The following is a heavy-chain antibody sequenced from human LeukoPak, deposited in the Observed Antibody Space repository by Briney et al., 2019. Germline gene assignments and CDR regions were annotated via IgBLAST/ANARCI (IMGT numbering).Heavy chain of an antibody. CDR2: ISYSGST. Sequence: PSETLSLTCTVSGGSISSSTYYWGWIRQPPGKGLEWIGSISYSGSTYYNPSLKSRVTISVDTSNNQFSLRLSSVTAADTAVYHCARHYYDSSDYYPYYFNYWGQGTLVTVSS. CDR3: ARHYYDSSDYYPYYFNY. J-gene: IGHJ4*02. CDR1: GGSISSSTYY. V-gene: IGHV4-39*01. D-gene: IGHD3-22*01.